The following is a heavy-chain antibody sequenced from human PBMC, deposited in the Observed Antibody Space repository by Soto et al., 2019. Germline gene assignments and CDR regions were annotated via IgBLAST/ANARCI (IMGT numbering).Heavy chain of an antibody. CDR2: ISSSSSYI. D-gene: IGHD6-6*01. CDR1: GFTFSSYS. CDR3: ARDGIAARPDY. J-gene: IGHJ4*02. Sequence: GGSLRLSCAASGFTFSSYSMNWVRQAPGKGLEWVSSISSSSSYIYYADSVKGRFTISRDNAKNSLYLQMNSLRAEDTAVYYCARDGIAARPDYWGQGTLGTVSS. V-gene: IGHV3-21*01.